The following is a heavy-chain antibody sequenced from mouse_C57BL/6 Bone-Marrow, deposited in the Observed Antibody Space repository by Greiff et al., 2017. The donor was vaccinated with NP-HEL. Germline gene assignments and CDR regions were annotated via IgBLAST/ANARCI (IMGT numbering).Heavy chain of an antibody. CDR1: GFNIKDYY. D-gene: IGHD1-1*01. CDR3: ARSTTVVEGYYAMDY. V-gene: IGHV14-2*01. Sequence: VQLQQSGAELVKPGASVKLSCTASGFNIKDYYMPWVKQRTEQGLAWIGRIDPEDGETKYAPKFPGKATITADTSSHTAYLPLSSLTSEDTAVDYDARSTTVVEGYYAMDYWGQGTSVTVSA. J-gene: IGHJ4*01. CDR2: IDPEDGET.